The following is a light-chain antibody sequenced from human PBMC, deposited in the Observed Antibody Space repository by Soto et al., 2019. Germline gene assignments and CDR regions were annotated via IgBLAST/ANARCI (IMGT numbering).Light chain of an antibody. CDR2: DAS. V-gene: IGKV3-11*01. CDR3: HHPRT. J-gene: IGKJ3*01. CDR1: QSVGNY. Sequence: EVVLTQSPATLSLSPGERATLSCRASQSVGNYLAWYQQKPGQAPRPLLYDASNTATVIPPRFSASGSGTVFTLPLSNLEPDDFAVYYCHHPRTFGPGTKVDIK.